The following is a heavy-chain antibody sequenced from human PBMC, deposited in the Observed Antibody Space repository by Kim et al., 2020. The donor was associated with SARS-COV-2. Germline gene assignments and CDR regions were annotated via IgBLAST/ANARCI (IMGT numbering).Heavy chain of an antibody. CDR1: GFTFSSYG. CDR2: ISYDGSNK. CDR3: AKMPARGLLLRGRLDY. Sequence: GGSLRLSCAASGFTFSSYGMHWVRQAPGKGLEWVAVISYDGSNKYYADSVKGRFTISRDNSKNTLYLQMNSLRAEDTAVYYCAKMPARGLLLRGRLDYWGQGTLVTVSS. V-gene: IGHV3-30*18. J-gene: IGHJ4*02. D-gene: IGHD1-26*01.